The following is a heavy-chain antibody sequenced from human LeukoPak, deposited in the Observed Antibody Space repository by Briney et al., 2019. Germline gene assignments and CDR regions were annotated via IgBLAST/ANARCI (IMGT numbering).Heavy chain of an antibody. J-gene: IGHJ4*02. CDR1: GGSFSGYY. V-gene: IGHV3-23*01. CDR2: ISGSGGST. D-gene: IGHD1-26*01. Sequence: ETLSLTCAVYGGSFSGYYWSWIRQPPGKGLEWVSGISGSGGSTYYADSVKGRFTISRDNSKNTLYLQMNSLRAGDTAVYYCAKAMGATLFDYWGQGTLVTVSS. CDR3: AKAMGATLFDY.